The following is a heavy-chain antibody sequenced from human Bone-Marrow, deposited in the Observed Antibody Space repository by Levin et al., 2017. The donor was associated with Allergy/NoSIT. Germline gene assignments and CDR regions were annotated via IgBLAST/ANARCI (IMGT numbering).Heavy chain of an antibody. CDR3: ARIHHDGGYCSGGSCWFDP. CDR1: GYSFTSYW. D-gene: IGHD2-15*01. Sequence: KVSCKASGYSFTSYWIGWVRQMPGKGLEWMGIIYPGDSDTTYSPSFQGQVTISVDKSISTAYLQWSSLKASDTAMYYCARIHHDGGYCSGGSCWFDPWGQGTLVTVSS. V-gene: IGHV5-51*01. J-gene: IGHJ5*02. CDR2: IYPGDSDT.